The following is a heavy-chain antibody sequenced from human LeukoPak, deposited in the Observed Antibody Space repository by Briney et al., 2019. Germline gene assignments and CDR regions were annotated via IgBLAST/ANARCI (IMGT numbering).Heavy chain of an antibody. CDR3: ARDVSSTPNWEFDY. J-gene: IGHJ4*02. D-gene: IGHD1-26*01. V-gene: IGHV1-2*06. CDR1: GYTFADYF. Sequence: GASVKVSCKTSGYTFADYFIHWVRQAPGQGLEWMGRINANSGVTEYQQKLQGRVTMTRDTSVSTAYVEVNWLISDDTAIYYCARDVSSTPNWEFDYWGQGTLVTVSS. CDR2: INANSGVT.